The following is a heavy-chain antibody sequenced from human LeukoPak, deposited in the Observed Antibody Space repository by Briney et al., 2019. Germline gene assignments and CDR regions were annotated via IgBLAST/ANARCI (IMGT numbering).Heavy chain of an antibody. J-gene: IGHJ4*02. CDR1: GFTFSSGY. D-gene: IGHD3-16*01. CDR3: ARCTGGGIY. CDR2: ISGDGSNT. V-gene: IGHV3-74*01. Sequence: GGSLRLSCAVSGFTFSSGYMHWVRQPPGRGPVWVSRISGDGSNTIYADSVKGRFTISRDDARNTLYLQMNSLRDADTAVYYCARCTGGGIYWGQGILVTVSS.